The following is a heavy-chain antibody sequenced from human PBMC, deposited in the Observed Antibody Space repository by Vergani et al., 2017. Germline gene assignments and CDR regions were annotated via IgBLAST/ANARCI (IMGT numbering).Heavy chain of an antibody. D-gene: IGHD3-3*01. V-gene: IGHV3-9*01. CDR3: AKDLRFLVHDGMDV. CDR1: GFTFDDYA. J-gene: IGHJ6*02. Sequence: EVQLVESGGGLVQPGRSLRLSCAASGFTFDDYAMHWVRQAPGKGLEWVSGISWNSGSIGYADSVKGRFTISRDNAKNSLYLQMNSLRAEDTALYYCAKDLRFLVHDGMDVWGQGTTVTVSS. CDR2: ISWNSGSI.